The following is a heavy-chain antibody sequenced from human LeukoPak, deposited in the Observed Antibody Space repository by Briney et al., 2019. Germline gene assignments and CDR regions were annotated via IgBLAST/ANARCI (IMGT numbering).Heavy chain of an antibody. J-gene: IGHJ4*02. CDR3: ARGEFDY. CDR1: GYTFSDYF. Sequence: ASVKVSCKGSGYTFSDYFMHWVRQAPGQGLEWMGRINPNSGGTNYAQKFQGRVTMTRDTSISTAYMELSRLRSDDTAVYYCARGEFDYWGQGTLVTVSS. CDR2: INPNSGGT. V-gene: IGHV1-2*02.